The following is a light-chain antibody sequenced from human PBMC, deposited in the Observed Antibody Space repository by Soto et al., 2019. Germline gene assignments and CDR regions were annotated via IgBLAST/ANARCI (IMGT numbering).Light chain of an antibody. J-gene: IGLJ1*01. CDR1: SSDVGGYNY. CDR3: SSYTSSSTLGV. Sequence: QSALTQPASVSGSPGQSITISCTGTSSDVGGYNYVSWYQQHPGKAPKLMIYDVSNRPSGVSNRFSGSKSGNTASLTISGLQAEAEANYYGSSYTSSSTLGVFGTGTKVPVL. CDR2: DVS. V-gene: IGLV2-14*01.